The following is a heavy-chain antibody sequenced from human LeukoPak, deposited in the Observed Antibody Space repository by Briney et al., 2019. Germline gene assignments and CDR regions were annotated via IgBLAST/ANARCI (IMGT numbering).Heavy chain of an antibody. CDR1: GGTFSSYA. J-gene: IGHJ6*02. V-gene: IGHV1-69*04. D-gene: IGHD4-23*01. CDR2: IIPILGIA. CDR3: AAGPPQWRRHYGGNEGDYYYGMDV. Sequence: GASVKVSCKASGGTFSSYAISWVRQAPGQGLEWMGRIIPILGIANYAQKFQGRVTITADESTSTAYMELSSLRSEDTAVYYCAAGPPQWRRHYGGNEGDYYYGMDVWGQGTTVTVSS.